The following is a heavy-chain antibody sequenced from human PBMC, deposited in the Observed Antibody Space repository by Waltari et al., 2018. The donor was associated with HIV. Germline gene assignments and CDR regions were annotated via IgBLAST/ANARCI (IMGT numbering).Heavy chain of an antibody. CDR1: GFTSTTYG. D-gene: IGHD1-26*01. CDR2: RWHDGSKT. V-gene: IGHV3-33*01. J-gene: IGHJ4*02. Sequence: QVQLVESGGGVVQPGRSLRLSCAASGFTSTTYGMHWVRQAPGKGLEVVALRWHDGSKTYYADSLKGRFTISIDNSKNTLYLQMNSLLGEDTAVYYCARQVGAALFDYWGQGALVTVSS. CDR3: ARQVGAALFDY.